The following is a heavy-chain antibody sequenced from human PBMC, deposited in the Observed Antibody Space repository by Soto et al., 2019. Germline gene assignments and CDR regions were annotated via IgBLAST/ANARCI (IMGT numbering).Heavy chain of an antibody. Sequence: QVQLQQWGAGLLKPSETLSLACAVSGGSLSNYDWSWIRQPPGNGLEWVGAIHHTGRTNYNPSLESRATMSLDTSNTSKYPLSLRLTSVTASDTAVYYCARGEAYSNYQARWGQGTLVTVSS. D-gene: IGHD4-4*01. J-gene: IGHJ4*02. CDR2: IHHTGRT. V-gene: IGHV4-34*01. CDR3: ARGEAYSNYQAR. CDR1: GGSLSNYD.